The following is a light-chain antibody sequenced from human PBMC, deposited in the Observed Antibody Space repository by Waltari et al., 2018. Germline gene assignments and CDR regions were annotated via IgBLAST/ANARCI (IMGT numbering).Light chain of an antibody. Sequence: DIVMTQSPDSLAVSLGERATINCKSSQSVLYRSDNNNYLAWYQQKPGQPPKLLIYWASTRESGVPDRFSGSGSGTDFTLTISSLQAEDVALYYCQQYYSTLWTFGQGTKVEVK. J-gene: IGKJ1*01. CDR1: QSVLYRSDNNNY. CDR3: QQYYSTLWT. CDR2: WAS. V-gene: IGKV4-1*01.